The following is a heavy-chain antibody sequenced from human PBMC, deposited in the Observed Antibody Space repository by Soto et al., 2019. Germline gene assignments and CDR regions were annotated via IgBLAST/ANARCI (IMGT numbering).Heavy chain of an antibody. CDR3: ARWRAISGEWDYYDY. D-gene: IGHD1-26*01. V-gene: IGHV4-59*01. Sequence: VQLHESGPRLVKPSETLSLTCTVSGGSIREYYWTWIRQSPGRGLQWLGFVSDSGKSDSDASLKGRLAISLDTSRSQFSLRLTSVTAADTARYFCARWRAISGEWDYYDYWGQGAQVTVSS. CDR1: GGSIREYY. CDR2: VSDSGKS. J-gene: IGHJ4*02.